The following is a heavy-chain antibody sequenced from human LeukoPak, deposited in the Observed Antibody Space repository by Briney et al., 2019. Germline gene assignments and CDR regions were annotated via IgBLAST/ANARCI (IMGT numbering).Heavy chain of an antibody. CDR2: ISSSSSTI. V-gene: IGHV3-48*01. Sequence: GGSLRLSCAASGFTFSSYSMNWVRQAPGKGLEWVSYISSSSSTIYYADSVKGRFTISRDNAKNSLYLQMNSLRAEDTAVYYCARDHDGRMGLIVVPAAADYWGQGTLVTVSS. D-gene: IGHD2-2*01. CDR3: ARDHDGRMGLIVVPAAADY. CDR1: GFTFSSYS. J-gene: IGHJ4*02.